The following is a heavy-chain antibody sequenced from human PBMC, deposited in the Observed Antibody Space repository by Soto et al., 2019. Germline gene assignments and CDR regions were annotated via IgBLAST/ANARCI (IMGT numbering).Heavy chain of an antibody. J-gene: IGHJ4*02. CDR2: INPYNGNT. CDR3: ARDWFGIGY. Sequence: QVQLVQSGAEVKKPGASVKVSCKASGYTFTSYGISWVRQAPGQGLEWMGWINPYNGNTNYAQKLQGRVTMTTDTSTNTAYMELRSRRSDDTAVYDCARDWFGIGYWGQGTLVTVSS. D-gene: IGHD3-16*01. CDR1: GYTFTSYG. V-gene: IGHV1-18*01.